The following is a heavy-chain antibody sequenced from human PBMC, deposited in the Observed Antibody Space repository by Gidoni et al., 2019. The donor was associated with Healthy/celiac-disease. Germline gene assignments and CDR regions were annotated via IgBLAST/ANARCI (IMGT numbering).Heavy chain of an antibody. CDR3: ARGGYSGYEEVYY. Sequence: QVQLVQSGAEVKKPGASGKVSGKASGYPCTSYYMHCVRQAPGQGLGWMGIINPSGGSTSYAQKFQGRVTMTRNTSTSTVYMELSRLRSEDTAVYYCARGGYSGYEEVYYWGQGTLVTVSS. J-gene: IGHJ4*02. D-gene: IGHD5-12*01. CDR2: INPSGGST. V-gene: IGHV1-46*01. CDR1: GYPCTSYY.